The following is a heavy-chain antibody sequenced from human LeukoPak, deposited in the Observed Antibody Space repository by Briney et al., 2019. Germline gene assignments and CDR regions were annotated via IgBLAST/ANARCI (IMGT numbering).Heavy chain of an antibody. Sequence: GASVKVSFKASGYTFTCYYMHWVRPAPGQGLEWMGWINPNSGGTNYAQKFQGRVTMTRDTSISTAYMELSRLRSDDTAVYYCAREEQQLVLGRREGWFDPWGQGTLVTVSS. CDR2: INPNSGGT. CDR1: GYTFTCYY. J-gene: IGHJ5*02. V-gene: IGHV1-2*02. CDR3: AREEQQLVLGRREGWFDP. D-gene: IGHD6-13*01.